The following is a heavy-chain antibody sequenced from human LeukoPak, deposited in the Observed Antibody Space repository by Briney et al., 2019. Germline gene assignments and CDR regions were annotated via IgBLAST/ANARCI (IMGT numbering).Heavy chain of an antibody. D-gene: IGHD6-13*01. V-gene: IGHV1-24*01. CDR2: FDPEDGET. J-gene: IGHJ2*01. CDR1: GYTLTELS. CDR3: ATSAAAGTWWYFDL. Sequence: ASVKVSCKVSGYTLTELSMHWVRQAPGKGLEWMGGFDPEDGETIYAQKFQGRVTMTEDTSTDTAYMELSSLRSEDTAVYYCATSAAAGTWWYFDLWGRGTLVTVSS.